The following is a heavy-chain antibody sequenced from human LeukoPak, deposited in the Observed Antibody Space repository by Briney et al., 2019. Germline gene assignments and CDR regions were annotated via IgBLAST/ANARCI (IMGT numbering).Heavy chain of an antibody. V-gene: IGHV1-69*01. Sequence: GSSVKVSCKASGGTFSSYAISWVRQAPGQGLEWMGGIIPIFGTANYAQKFQGRVTITADESTSTVYMELSSLRSEDTAVYHCARGEYDFWSGYYLYYYMDVWGKGTTVTVSS. CDR1: GGTFSSYA. J-gene: IGHJ6*03. CDR3: ARGEYDFWSGYYLYYYMDV. CDR2: IIPIFGTA. D-gene: IGHD3-3*01.